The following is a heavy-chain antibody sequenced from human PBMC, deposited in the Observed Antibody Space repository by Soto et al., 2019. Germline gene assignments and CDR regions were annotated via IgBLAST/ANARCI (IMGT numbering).Heavy chain of an antibody. CDR2: ISSSSSYI. J-gene: IGHJ4*02. CDR1: GFTFSSYS. D-gene: IGHD3-3*01. V-gene: IGHV3-21*01. CDR3: AGGLEWLSDY. Sequence: EVQLVESGGGLVKPGGSLRLSCAASGFTFSSYSMNWVRQAPGKGLEWVSSISSSSSYIYYADGVKGRFTISRDKPKNSLYLQMNSLRAEDTAAYYCAGGLEWLSDYWGQGTLVTVSS.